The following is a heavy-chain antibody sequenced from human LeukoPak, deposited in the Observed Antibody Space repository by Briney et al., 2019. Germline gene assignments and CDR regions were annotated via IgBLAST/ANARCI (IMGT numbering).Heavy chain of an antibody. V-gene: IGHV3-48*03. CDR3: AREWRGSGSSD. J-gene: IGHJ4*02. Sequence: PGGSLRLSCAASGFTFSSYEMNWVRQAPGKGLEWVSYISSSGSTIYYADSVKGRFTISRDNAKSSLYLQMNSLRAEDTAVYYCAREWRGSGSSDWGQGTLVTVSS. D-gene: IGHD3-10*01. CDR1: GFTFSSYE. CDR2: ISSSGSTI.